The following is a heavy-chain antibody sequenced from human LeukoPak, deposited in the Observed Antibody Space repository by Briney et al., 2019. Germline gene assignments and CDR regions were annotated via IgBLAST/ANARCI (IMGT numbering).Heavy chain of an antibody. V-gene: IGHV3-7*03. CDR2: ISHDGSEK. D-gene: IGHD4-17*01. CDR1: GFPFSSHW. CDR3: AKARDYGDLWYFDY. Sequence: PGGSLRLSCAASGFPFSSHWLSWFRQSPGKGLEWVAHISHDGSEKHYVDSVKGRFTISRDNARNSQFLQMNSLRVDDTAVYYCAKARDYGDLWYFDYWGQGTLVTVSS. J-gene: IGHJ4*02.